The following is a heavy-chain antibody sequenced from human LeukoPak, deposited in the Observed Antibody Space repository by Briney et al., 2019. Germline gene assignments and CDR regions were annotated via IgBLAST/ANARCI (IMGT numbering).Heavy chain of an antibody. Sequence: ASVKVSCKASGYTFTSYDINWVRQATGQGLEWMGWMNPNSGNTGYAQKFQGRVTMTRNTSISTAYMELSSLRSEDTAVYYCARGEHYYGSGSYYDPCWFDPWGQGTLVTVSS. J-gene: IGHJ5*02. CDR3: ARGEHYYGSGSYYDPCWFDP. D-gene: IGHD3-10*01. CDR1: GYTFTSYD. CDR2: MNPNSGNT. V-gene: IGHV1-8*01.